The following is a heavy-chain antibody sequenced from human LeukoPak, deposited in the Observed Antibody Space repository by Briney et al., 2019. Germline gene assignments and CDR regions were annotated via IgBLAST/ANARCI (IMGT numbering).Heavy chain of an antibody. CDR1: GFTFNDYW. CDR3: VRDCSSASLSSGCYYAMDV. CDR2: IKQDGSEK. V-gene: IGHV3-7*03. Sequence: GGSLRLSCAASGFTFNDYWMTWVRQAPGKGLEWVAHIKQDGSEKYYVDSLKGRFTISRDNARNSLFLQMNSLRAEDTAVYYCVRDCSSASLSSGCYYAMDVWGKGTTVTVSS. D-gene: IGHD2-2*01. J-gene: IGHJ6*04.